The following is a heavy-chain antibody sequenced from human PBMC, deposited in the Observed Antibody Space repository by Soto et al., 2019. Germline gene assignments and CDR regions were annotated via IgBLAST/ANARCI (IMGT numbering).Heavy chain of an antibody. Sequence: GGSLRLSCAASGFTFSNAWMSWVRQAPGKGLEWVGRIKSKTDGGTTDYAAPVKGRFTISRDDSKNTLYLQMNSLKTEDTAVYYCTTDLGVLDAFDIWGQGTMVTVSS. V-gene: IGHV3-15*01. CDR2: IKSKTDGGTT. CDR3: TTDLGVLDAFDI. D-gene: IGHD3-10*01. J-gene: IGHJ3*02. CDR1: GFTFSNAW.